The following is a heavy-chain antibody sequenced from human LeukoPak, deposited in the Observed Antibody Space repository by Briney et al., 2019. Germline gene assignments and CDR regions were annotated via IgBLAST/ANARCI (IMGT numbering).Heavy chain of an antibody. CDR1: GGSISSGFYY. J-gene: IGHJ5*02. CDR3: ARRGVIISGGFDP. V-gene: IGHV4-39*07. CDR2: IYYSGIT. Sequence: SETLSLTCTVSGGSISSGFYYWAWIRQPPGKGLEWIGSIYYSGITYYNPSLKSPVTISVDTAKNQFSLNLSSVTAADTAVYYCARRGVIISGGFDPWGQGTLVTVSS. D-gene: IGHD3-10*01.